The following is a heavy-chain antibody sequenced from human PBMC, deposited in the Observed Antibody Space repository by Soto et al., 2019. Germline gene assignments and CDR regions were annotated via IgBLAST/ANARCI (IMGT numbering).Heavy chain of an antibody. J-gene: IGHJ4*02. V-gene: IGHV3-74*01. CDR1: GFTFSTYA. CDR2: INGDGSDT. CDR3: TRSIAGFSYADS. D-gene: IGHD2-2*01. Sequence: GGSLRLSCAASGFTFSTYAMSWVRQAPGKGLESVSRINGDGSDTVYADSVKGRFTISRDNAKNTLYLQMNSLRAEDTAVYYCTRSIAGFSYADSWGQGTLVTVSS.